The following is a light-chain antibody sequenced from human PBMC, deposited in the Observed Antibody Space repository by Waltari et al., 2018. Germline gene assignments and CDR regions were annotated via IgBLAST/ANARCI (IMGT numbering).Light chain of an antibody. V-gene: IGKV3-11*01. CDR3: MQGTHLPYT. Sequence: EIMLTQSPGTLSLSTGERATLSCRASQSISKYLAWYQQKPGQAPRLLIYDASIRATGIPDRFSGSGSGTDFTLKISRVEAEDVGVYYCMQGTHLPYTFGQGTRLDIK. CDR1: QSISKY. J-gene: IGKJ2*01. CDR2: DAS.